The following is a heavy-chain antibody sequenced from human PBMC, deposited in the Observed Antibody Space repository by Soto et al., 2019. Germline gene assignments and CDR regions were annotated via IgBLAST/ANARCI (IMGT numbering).Heavy chain of an antibody. CDR2: IWSDGNNR. Sequence: QVQLVESGGGVVQPGGSLRLSCAASGFMFSNHGMHWVRQAPGKGLEWVAVIWSDGNNRYYADSVKGRFTISRDNSKNTLYVQMKSMRGEDTAVSYCVRGYNLHDEDSEYWGQGTLVTVSA. CDR3: VRGYNLHDEDSEY. CDR1: GFMFSNHG. J-gene: IGHJ4*02. V-gene: IGHV3-33*01. D-gene: IGHD1-20*01.